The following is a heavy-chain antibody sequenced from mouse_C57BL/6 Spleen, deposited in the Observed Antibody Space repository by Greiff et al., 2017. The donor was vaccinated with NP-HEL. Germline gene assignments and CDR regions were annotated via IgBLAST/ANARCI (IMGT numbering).Heavy chain of an antibody. V-gene: IGHV5-17*01. J-gene: IGHJ2*01. CDR2: ISSGSSTI. Sequence: EVQGVESGGGLVKPGGSLKLSCAASGFTFSDYGMHWVRPAPEKGLEWVAYISSGSSTISYADTVKGRLPISRDNAKNPLFLQMTSLRSEDTAMYYCARGRIHFDYWGQGTTLTVSS. CDR3: ARGRIHFDY. CDR1: GFTFSDYG.